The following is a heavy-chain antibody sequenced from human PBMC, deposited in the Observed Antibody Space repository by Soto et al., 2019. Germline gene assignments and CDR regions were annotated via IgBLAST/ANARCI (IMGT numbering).Heavy chain of an antibody. CDR2: IYYSGST. D-gene: IGHD3-16*01. Sequence: KPSETLSLTCTVSGGSISSYYWSWIRQPPGKGLEWIGYIYYSGSTYYNPSLKSRVTISVDTSKNQFSLKLSSVTTADTAVYYCASLGVSGYYYYGMDVWGQGTTVTVSS. V-gene: IGHV4-59*08. CDR3: ASLGVSGYYYYGMDV. CDR1: GGSISSYY. J-gene: IGHJ6*02.